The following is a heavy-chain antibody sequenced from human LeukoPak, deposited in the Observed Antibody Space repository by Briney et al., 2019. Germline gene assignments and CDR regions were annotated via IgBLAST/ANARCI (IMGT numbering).Heavy chain of an antibody. CDR2: INPNSGGT. J-gene: IGHJ6*04. CDR1: GGTFTGYY. Sequence: ASVKLSCKASGGTFTGYYMHWVRQAPGPGLEWMGWINPNSGGTNYAKKFQGWVTMNRRTSISTAYMELSRLRSVGTAVYDCARGEGWIQLWADYYGMDVWGKGTTVTVSS. V-gene: IGHV1-2*04. CDR3: ARGEGWIQLWADYYGMDV. D-gene: IGHD5-18*01.